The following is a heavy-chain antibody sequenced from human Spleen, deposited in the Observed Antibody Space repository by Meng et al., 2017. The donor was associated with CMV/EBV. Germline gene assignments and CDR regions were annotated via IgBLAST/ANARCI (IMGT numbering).Heavy chain of an antibody. CDR3: ARDQTGSKGHMDV. D-gene: IGHD1-14*01. J-gene: IGHJ6*02. V-gene: IGHV1-46*01. Sequence: ASVKVSCKASGYTFTAFYMHWVRQAPGQGLEWVGIINPSGGGTTYAQKFQGRVTMTRGTSTNTVYMELNSLRSEDTAVYYCARDQTGSKGHMDVWGQGATVTVSS. CDR2: INPSGGGT. CDR1: GYTFTAFY.